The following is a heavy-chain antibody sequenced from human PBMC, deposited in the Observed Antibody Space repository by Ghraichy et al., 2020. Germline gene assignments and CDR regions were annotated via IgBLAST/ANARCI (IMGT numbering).Heavy chain of an antibody. J-gene: IGHJ4*02. Sequence: SETLSLTCTVPGASISNYYWSWIRQPPGKGLEWIGYIHSTGSTNYNPSLKSRVTMSIDTSKNQFSLSLSSVTAADTAMYYCARGGWYVDFWGQGTLVTVSS. CDR1: GASISNYY. V-gene: IGHV4-59*01. D-gene: IGHD2-15*01. CDR2: IHSTGST. CDR3: ARGGWYVDF.